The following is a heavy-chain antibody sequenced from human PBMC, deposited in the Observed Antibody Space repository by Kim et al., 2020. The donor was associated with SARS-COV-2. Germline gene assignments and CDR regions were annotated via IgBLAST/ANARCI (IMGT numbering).Heavy chain of an antibody. CDR3: ASGSYGSGKGFDY. CDR1: GFTFSSYS. Sequence: GGSLRLSCAASGFTFSSYSMNWVRQAPGKGLEWVSSISSSSSYIYYADSVKGRFTISRDNAKNSLYLQMNSLRAEDTAVYYCASGSYGSGKGFDYWGQGTLAT. D-gene: IGHD3-10*01. V-gene: IGHV3-21*01. J-gene: IGHJ4*02. CDR2: ISSSSSYI.